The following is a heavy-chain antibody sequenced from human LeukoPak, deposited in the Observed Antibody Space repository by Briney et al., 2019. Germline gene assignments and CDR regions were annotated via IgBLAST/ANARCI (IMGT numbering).Heavy chain of an antibody. CDR1: GGPISSSSYY. Sequence: PSETLSLTCTVSGGPISSSSYYWGWIRQPPGKGLEWIGSIYYSGSTYYNPSLKSRVTISVDTSKNQFSLKLSSVTAADTAVYYCARHCKLRYFDWSDRFDPWGQGTLVTVSS. CDR3: ARHCKLRYFDWSDRFDP. J-gene: IGHJ5*02. D-gene: IGHD3-9*01. V-gene: IGHV4-39*01. CDR2: IYYSGST.